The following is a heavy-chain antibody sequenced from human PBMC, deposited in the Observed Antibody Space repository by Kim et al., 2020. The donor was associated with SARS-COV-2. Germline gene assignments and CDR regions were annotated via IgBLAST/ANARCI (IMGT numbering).Heavy chain of an antibody. Sequence: SETLSLTCTVSGGSISSYYWSWIRQPPGKGLEWIGYIYYSGSTNYNPSLKSRVTISVDTSKNQFSLKLSSVTAADTAVYYCASIGGGSYWSEYYFDYWGQGTLVTVSS. CDR3: ASIGGGSYWSEYYFDY. J-gene: IGHJ4*02. V-gene: IGHV4-59*13. D-gene: IGHD1-26*01. CDR1: GGSISSYY. CDR2: IYYSGST.